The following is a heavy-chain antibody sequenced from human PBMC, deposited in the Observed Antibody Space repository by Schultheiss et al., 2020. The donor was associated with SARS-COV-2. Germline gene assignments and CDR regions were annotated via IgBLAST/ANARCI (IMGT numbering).Heavy chain of an antibody. CDR2: IYYSGST. D-gene: IGHD6-19*01. Sequence: SETLSLTCAVYGGSFSGYYWSWIRQPPGKGLEWIGYIYYSGSTNYNPSLKSRVTISVDTSKNQFSLKLSSVTAADTAVYYCARQRYSSGWTDYWGQGTLVTVSS. V-gene: IGHV4-59*08. CDR3: ARQRYSSGWTDY. CDR1: GGSFSGYY. J-gene: IGHJ4*02.